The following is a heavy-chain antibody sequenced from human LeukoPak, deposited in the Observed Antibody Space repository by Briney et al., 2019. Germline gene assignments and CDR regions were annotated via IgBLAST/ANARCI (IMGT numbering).Heavy chain of an antibody. V-gene: IGHV3-23*01. CDR1: GFTFSNYA. D-gene: IGHD1-26*01. CDR2: ISGSGGTT. Sequence: PGGSLRLSCAASGFTFSNYAMSWVRQAPGKGLEWVSAISGSGGTTYYADSVRGRFTISRDNSKNTLYVQMNSLRAEDTAVYYCAKGGRYYPFDYWGQGTLVTVSS. J-gene: IGHJ4*02. CDR3: AKGGRYYPFDY.